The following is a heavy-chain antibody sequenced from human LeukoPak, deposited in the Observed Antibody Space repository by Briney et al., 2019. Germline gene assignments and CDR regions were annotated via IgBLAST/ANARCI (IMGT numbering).Heavy chain of an antibody. CDR3: ARPRYYYGSGRTPGAFDI. Sequence: ASVKVSCKASGGTFSSYAISWVRQAPGQGLEWMGRIIPILGIANYAQKLQGRVTITADKSTSTAYMELSSLRSEDTAVYYCARPRYYYGSGRTPGAFDIWGQGTMVTVSS. D-gene: IGHD3-10*01. CDR1: GGTFSSYA. J-gene: IGHJ3*02. CDR2: IIPILGIA. V-gene: IGHV1-69*04.